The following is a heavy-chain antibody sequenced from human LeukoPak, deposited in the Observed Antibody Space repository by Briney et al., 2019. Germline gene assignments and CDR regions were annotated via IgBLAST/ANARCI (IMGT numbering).Heavy chain of an antibody. CDR3: ARERIYGDYDGDYFDY. V-gene: IGHV3-20*04. D-gene: IGHD4-17*01. Sequence: SGGSLRLSCAASGFTFSSYSMNWVRQAPGKGLEWVSGINWNGGSTGYADSVKGRFTISRDNAKNSLYLQMNSLRAEDTALYYCARERIYGDYDGDYFDYWGRGTLVTVSS. CDR2: INWNGGST. J-gene: IGHJ4*02. CDR1: GFTFSSYS.